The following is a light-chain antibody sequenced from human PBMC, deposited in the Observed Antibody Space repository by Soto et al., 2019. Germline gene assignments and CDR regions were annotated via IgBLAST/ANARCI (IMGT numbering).Light chain of an antibody. CDR1: QTVGNN. J-gene: IGKJ1*01. CDR3: QQYSYSPMT. CDR2: GAS. Sequence: EIFMTQSPSTQSVSPGERAAVSCRSSQTVGNNLAWYQQKPGQAPRLLIYGASSRATGIPDRFSASGSGTDSTLTISRLEPEDVEVYFCQQYSYSPMTCGQGTKVDIK. V-gene: IGKV3-20*01.